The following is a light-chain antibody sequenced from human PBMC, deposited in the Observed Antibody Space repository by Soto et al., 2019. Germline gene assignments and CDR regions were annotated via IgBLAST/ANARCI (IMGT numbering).Light chain of an antibody. J-gene: IGKJ4*01. Sequence: DIQITQSPSTLSGSVGDRVTITCRASQTISSWLAWYQQKPGKAPKLLIYKASTLKSGVPSRFSGSGSGTEFTLTISSLQADDFATYYCQQYNSYSRLTFGGGTKVDIK. CDR3: QQYNSYSRLT. CDR1: QTISSW. CDR2: KAS. V-gene: IGKV1-5*03.